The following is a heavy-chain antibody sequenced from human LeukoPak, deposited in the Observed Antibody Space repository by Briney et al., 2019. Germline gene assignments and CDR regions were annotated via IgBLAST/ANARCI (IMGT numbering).Heavy chain of an antibody. J-gene: IGHJ4*02. Sequence: ASVNVSCKASGYTFTTYYMHWVRQAPGQGLEWIGIINPSGGSTSYTHKFQGRVTMTRGTSTSTVYMELSSLRSEATTVYYCARDRRDYFDSRGYYYPLGYWGQGTLVTVSS. CDR1: GYTFTTYY. CDR2: INPSGGST. CDR3: ARDRRDYFDSRGYYYPLGY. D-gene: IGHD3-22*01. V-gene: IGHV1-46*01.